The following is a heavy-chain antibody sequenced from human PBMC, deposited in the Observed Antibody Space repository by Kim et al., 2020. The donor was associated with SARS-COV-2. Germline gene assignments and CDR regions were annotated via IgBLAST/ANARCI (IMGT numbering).Heavy chain of an antibody. CDR2: ISSSGSTI. CDR1: GFTFSDYY. Sequence: GGSLRLSCAASGFTFSDYYMSWIRQAPGKGLEWVSYISSSGSTIYYADSVKGRFTISRDNAKNSLYLQMNSLRAEDTAVYYCARGPLGLRYFDWLYYYYGMDVWGQGTTVTVSS. J-gene: IGHJ6*02. D-gene: IGHD3-9*01. CDR3: ARGPLGLRYFDWLYYYYGMDV. V-gene: IGHV3-11*01.